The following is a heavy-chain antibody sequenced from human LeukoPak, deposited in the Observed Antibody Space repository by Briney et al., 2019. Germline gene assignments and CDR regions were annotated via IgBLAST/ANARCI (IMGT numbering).Heavy chain of an antibody. J-gene: IGHJ6*02. D-gene: IGHD7-27*01. CDR1: GFTFSDYW. Sequence: GGSLRLSCAASGFTFSDYWMSWVRQAPGKGPEGVATIKQDGSEEHYVDSVKGRFTVSRDNARNSLFLQMNSLRVEDTAVYYCTTYKNWVAGDVWGQGTTVSVSS. CDR2: IKQDGSEE. CDR3: TTYKNWVAGDV. V-gene: IGHV3-7*01.